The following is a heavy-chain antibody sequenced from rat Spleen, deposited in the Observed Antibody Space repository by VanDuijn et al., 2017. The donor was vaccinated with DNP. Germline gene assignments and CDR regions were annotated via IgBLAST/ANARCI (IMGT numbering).Heavy chain of an antibody. CDR3: ARWGYGSSFDY. J-gene: IGHJ2*01. CDR2: IGYSGST. Sequence: EVQLQESGPGLVNPSQSLSLTCSVTGYSITNNYWAWIRKFPGNKMEWIGHIGYSGSTSYNPSLKSRISITRDTSKNQFFLQLNSVTTEDAATYYCARWGYGSSFDYWGQGVMVTVSS. V-gene: IGHV3-1*01. D-gene: IGHD1-3*01. CDR1: GYSITNNY.